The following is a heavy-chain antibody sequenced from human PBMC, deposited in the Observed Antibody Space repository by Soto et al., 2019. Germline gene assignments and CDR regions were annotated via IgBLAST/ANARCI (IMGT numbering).Heavy chain of an antibody. CDR2: ISYDGSNK. D-gene: IGHD6-13*01. Sequence: PVGSLRLSCAASGFTFSSYAMHWVRQAPGKGLEWVAVISYDGSNKYYADSVKGRFTISRDNSKNTLYLQMNSLRAEDTAVYYCARGDSNVYYYGMDVWGQGTTVTVSS. V-gene: IGHV3-30-3*01. CDR1: GFTFSSYA. J-gene: IGHJ6*02. CDR3: ARGDSNVYYYGMDV.